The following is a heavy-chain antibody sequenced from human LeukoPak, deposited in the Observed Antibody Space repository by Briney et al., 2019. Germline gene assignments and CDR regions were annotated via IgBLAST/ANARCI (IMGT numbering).Heavy chain of an antibody. CDR3: AKDRPFGSYGSSGYYFDY. V-gene: IGHV3-33*06. J-gene: IGHJ4*02. CDR2: IWYDGSNK. Sequence: PGGSLRLSCAASGFTFSSYGMHWVRQAPGKGLEWVAVIWYDGSNKYYADSVKGRFTISRDNSKNTLYLQMNSLRAEDTAVYYCAKDRPFGSYGSSGYYFDYWGQGTLVTVSS. D-gene: IGHD5-18*01. CDR1: GFTFSSYG.